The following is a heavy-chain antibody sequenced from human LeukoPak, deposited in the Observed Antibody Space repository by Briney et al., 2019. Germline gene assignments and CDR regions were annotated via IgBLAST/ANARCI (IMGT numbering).Heavy chain of an antibody. CDR1: EFTFSSYA. J-gene: IGHJ4*02. CDR2: ISSSSSYI. D-gene: IGHD6-13*01. Sequence: GGSLRLSCAASEFTFSSYAMSWVRQAPGKGLEWVSSISSSSSYIYYADSVKGRFTISRDNAKNSLYLQMNSLRAEDTAVYYCARDYGIAAAGTNDYWGQETLVTVSS. V-gene: IGHV3-21*01. CDR3: ARDYGIAAAGTNDY.